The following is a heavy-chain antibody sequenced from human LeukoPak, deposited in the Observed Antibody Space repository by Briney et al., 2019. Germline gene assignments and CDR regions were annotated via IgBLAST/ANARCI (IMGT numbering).Heavy chain of an antibody. D-gene: IGHD5-24*01. CDR1: GYTFSRYG. J-gene: IGHJ4*02. Sequence: ASVKVSCKASGYTFSRYGITWVRQAPGQGLEWMGWISAYNGNTNYAQKLQGRVTMTTDTSTTTTYMELRSLRSDDTAVYYCARDGEMATISNYWGQGTLVTVSS. CDR3: ARDGEMATISNY. CDR2: ISAYNGNT. V-gene: IGHV1-18*01.